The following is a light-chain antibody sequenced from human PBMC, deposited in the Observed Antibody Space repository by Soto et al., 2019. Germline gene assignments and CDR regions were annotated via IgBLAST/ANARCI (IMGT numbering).Light chain of an antibody. Sequence: EIVLTQSPGTLSLSPGERATLCCRASQSVSSSYLAWYQQKPGQAPRLLIYGASSRATGIPDRFSGSGSGTDFTLTISRLEPEDFAVYYCQQYGSTSGSTFGQGTKLEIK. CDR1: QSVSSSY. V-gene: IGKV3-20*01. J-gene: IGKJ2*02. CDR3: QQYGSTSGST. CDR2: GAS.